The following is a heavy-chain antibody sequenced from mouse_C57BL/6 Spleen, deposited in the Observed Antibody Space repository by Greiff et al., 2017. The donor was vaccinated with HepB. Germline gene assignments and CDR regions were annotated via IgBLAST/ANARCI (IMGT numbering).Heavy chain of an antibody. Sequence: EVMLVESGGGLVKPGGSLKLSCAASGFTFSSYTMPWVRQTPEKSLEWVATISGGGGNTYYPDSVKGRFTISRDTAKNTLYLQMSSLRSEDTALYYCATRYYGNSCYWYFDVWGTGTTVTVSS. V-gene: IGHV5-9*01. CDR1: GFTFSSYT. CDR3: ATRYYGNSCYWYFDV. D-gene: IGHD2-1*01. J-gene: IGHJ1*03. CDR2: ISGGGGNT.